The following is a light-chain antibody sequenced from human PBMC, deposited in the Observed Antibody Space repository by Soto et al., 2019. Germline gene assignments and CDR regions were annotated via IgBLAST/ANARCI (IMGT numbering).Light chain of an antibody. Sequence: QSALTQPASVCGYPGQSITISCSGSSSDVDNGYDSVSWYQQHPGKAPQLIIYEVTNRPSGVSSRFSGSTSGNTASLTISGLQAEDEADYYCSSYTVSVVPYLFGTGIKFAAL. CDR2: EVT. CDR1: SSDVDNGYDS. V-gene: IGLV2-14*01. CDR3: SSYTVSVVPYL. J-gene: IGLJ1*01.